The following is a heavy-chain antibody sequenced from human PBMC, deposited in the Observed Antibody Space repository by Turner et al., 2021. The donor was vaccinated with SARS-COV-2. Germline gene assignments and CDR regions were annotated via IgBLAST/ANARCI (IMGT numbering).Heavy chain of an antibody. V-gene: IGHV4-39*01. D-gene: IGHD3-10*01. CDR3: ARLLNPGSYYYYYYGMDV. CDR1: GGSISSSNYY. J-gene: IGHJ6*02. Sequence: QLQLQESGPGLVKPSETLSLTCTVSGGSISSSNYYWGWIRQPPGKGLEWIGSIYYRGSTYYNPSLKSRVTISVDTSKNQFSLKLSSVTAADTAMYYCARLLNPGSYYYYYYGMDVWGQGTTVTVSS. CDR2: IYYRGST.